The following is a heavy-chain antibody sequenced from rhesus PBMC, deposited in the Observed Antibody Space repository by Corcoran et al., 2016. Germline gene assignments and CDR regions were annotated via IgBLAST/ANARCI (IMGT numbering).Heavy chain of an antibody. V-gene: IGHV4S14*01. Sequence: QVQLQESGPGLVKPSETLSLTCAVSGYSISSAYYWGWIRPPPGTGLEWIGSLYGSGGSNYLNPSLKSRVTLSVDTSKNQFSLKLSSVTAADTAVDYCARVGSSWSEWDTVGTEWYFDLWGPGTPITISS. CDR3: ARVGSSWSEWDTVGTEWYFDL. CDR2: LYGSGGSN. D-gene: IGHD5-42*01. CDR1: GYSISSAYY. J-gene: IGHJ2*01.